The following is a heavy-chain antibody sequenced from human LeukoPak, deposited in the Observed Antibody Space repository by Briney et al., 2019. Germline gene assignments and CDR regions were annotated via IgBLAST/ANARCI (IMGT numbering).Heavy chain of an antibody. Sequence: ASVKVSCKASGYTFTNYYIHWVRQAPGQGLEWMGIINPSGGSTNFAQKFQGRVTMTTDTSTITIYMELSSLRSEDTAVYYCARWTTTYLDYWGQGTLVTVSS. CDR2: INPSGGST. D-gene: IGHD4-11*01. CDR1: GYTFTNYY. CDR3: ARWTTTYLDY. J-gene: IGHJ4*02. V-gene: IGHV1-46*01.